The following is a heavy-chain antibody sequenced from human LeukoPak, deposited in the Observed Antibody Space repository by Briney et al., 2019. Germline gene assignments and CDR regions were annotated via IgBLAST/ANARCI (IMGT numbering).Heavy chain of an antibody. J-gene: IGHJ3*02. CDR3: ARDYFDTSGHAFDI. D-gene: IGHD3-22*01. V-gene: IGHV3-11*04. Sequence: PGGSLRLSCAASGFTFSDYYMSWIRQAPGKGLEWVSSISSAGSYIYYADSVKGRFTISRDNAKNSLYLQMNSLRAEDTAVYYCARDYFDTSGHAFDIWGQGTMVTVSS. CDR2: ISSAGSYI. CDR1: GFTFSDYY.